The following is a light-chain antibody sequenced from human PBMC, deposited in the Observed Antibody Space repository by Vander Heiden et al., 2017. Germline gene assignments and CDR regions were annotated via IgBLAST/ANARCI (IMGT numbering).Light chain of an antibody. CDR3: QQGYTNFRGLT. CDR1: RSISNY. V-gene: IGKV1-39*01. CDR2: AAS. J-gene: IGKJ4*01. Sequence: DIHMTQPPSSLSASVGDRVTITCRASRSISNYLNWYQQKPGKAPKLLIYAASSLQSGVPSRFSGRGSGTDFTLTISSLQPEDFAIYYCQQGYTNFRGLTFGGGTKMEIK.